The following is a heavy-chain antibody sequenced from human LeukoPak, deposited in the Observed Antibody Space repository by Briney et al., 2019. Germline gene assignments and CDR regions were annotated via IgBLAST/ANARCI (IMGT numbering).Heavy chain of an antibody. CDR2: ISSSGGSLK. CDR3: TANLISIFGVGY. V-gene: IGHV3-48*01. Sequence: GGSLRLSCAASGFTFSTYSMNWVRQTPGKGLEWVSYISSSGGSLKYYADSVTGRFTVSRDNAKNSLYLQMNSLRSEDTAIYYCTANLISIFGVGYWGQGTLVTVSS. J-gene: IGHJ4*02. D-gene: IGHD3-3*01. CDR1: GFTFSTYS.